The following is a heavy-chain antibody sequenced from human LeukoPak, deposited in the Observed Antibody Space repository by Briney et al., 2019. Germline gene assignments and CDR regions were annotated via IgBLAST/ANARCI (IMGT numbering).Heavy chain of an antibody. CDR1: GYTFTGSY. D-gene: IGHD6-6*01. Sequence: ASVKVSFKASGYTFTGSYMHWLRQAPGQGLEWMGWIYPSSGGTNYAQKFQGRVTMTRDTSISTAYMELSTLRSDDTAVYYCAISKLATRRSDNLFVLWGQGTLVTVSS. CDR3: AISKLATRRSDNLFVL. V-gene: IGHV1-2*02. J-gene: IGHJ5*02. CDR2: IYPSSGGT.